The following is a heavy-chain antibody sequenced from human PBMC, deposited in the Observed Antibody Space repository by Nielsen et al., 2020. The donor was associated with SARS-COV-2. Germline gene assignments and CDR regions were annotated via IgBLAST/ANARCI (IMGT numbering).Heavy chain of an antibody. D-gene: IGHD1-26*01. J-gene: IGHJ3*02. V-gene: IGHV4-30-4*08. CDR2: VYYSGRT. Sequence: SETLSLTCTVSGGSFSSNDYYWSWLRQPPGKGLEWIGYVYYSGRTYYNPSLKSRVTISVDPSEKQSSLKMTSVTGADTAVYYCAGLGTYSDAFGIWGQGTMVTVSS. CDR1: GGSFSSNDYY. CDR3: AGLGTYSDAFGI.